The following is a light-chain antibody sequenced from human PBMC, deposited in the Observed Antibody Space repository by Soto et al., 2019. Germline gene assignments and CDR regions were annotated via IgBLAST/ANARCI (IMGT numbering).Light chain of an antibody. CDR2: EVS. J-gene: IGLJ2*01. V-gene: IGLV2-14*01. Sequence: QSALTQPASVSGSPGQSITISCTGTSTEFRDYKYVSWYQQSPGSAPKLLIYEVSNRPSGVSNRFSGSKSGNTASLTISGLRAEDAADYYFSAYLNRNVIFGGGTKVTVL. CDR3: SAYLNRNVI. CDR1: STEFRDYKY.